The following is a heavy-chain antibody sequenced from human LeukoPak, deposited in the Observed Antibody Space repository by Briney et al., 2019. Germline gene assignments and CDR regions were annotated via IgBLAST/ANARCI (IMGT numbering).Heavy chain of an antibody. CDR3: ARKSYNASWYTDY. D-gene: IGHD6-13*01. J-gene: IGHJ4*02. V-gene: IGHV3-23*01. CDR2: ISGSGGST. Sequence: GGSLRLSCAASGFTFSSYAMSWVRQAPGKGLEWVSAISGSGGSTYYADSVKGRFTISRDNAKKSLYLQMNSLRAEDTAVYYCARKSYNASWYTDYWGQGTLVSVSS. CDR1: GFTFSSYA.